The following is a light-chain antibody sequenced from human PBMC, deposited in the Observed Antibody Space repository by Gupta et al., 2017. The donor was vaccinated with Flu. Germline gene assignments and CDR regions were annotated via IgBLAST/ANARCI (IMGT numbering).Light chain of an antibody. CDR1: QGVGRNC. CDR2: AAS. V-gene: IGKV3-20*01. Sequence: DIVLTQSPGTLSLSPGERGTLSCRATQGVGRNCVAWYQQKPGQAPRLLIYAASNRATGIPDRFSGRRSGTDFTLTISRLEPEDFAVYYCQQDADSPWTFGQGTKVEIK. CDR3: QQDADSPWT. J-gene: IGKJ1*01.